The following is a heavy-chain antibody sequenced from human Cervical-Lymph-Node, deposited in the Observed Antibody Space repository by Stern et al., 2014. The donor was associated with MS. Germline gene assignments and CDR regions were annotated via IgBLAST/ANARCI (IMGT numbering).Heavy chain of an antibody. CDR3: ARVSNSGYYGDH. Sequence: VQLVQSGSELKKPGASVEVSCKASGYTFNNNAVTLVRQAPGQGLEWIGWINTETGNPTYAQGFAGRLVFSLDTSVSTAYLQITSLKAEDTAVYFCARVSNSGYYGDHWGQGTLVTVSS. V-gene: IGHV7-4-1*02. CDR2: INTETGNP. J-gene: IGHJ4*02. D-gene: IGHD3-22*01. CDR1: GYTFNNNA.